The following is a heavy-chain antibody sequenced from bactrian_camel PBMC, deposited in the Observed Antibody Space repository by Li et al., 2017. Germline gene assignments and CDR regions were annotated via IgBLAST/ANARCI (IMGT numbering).Heavy chain of an antibody. CDR2: AYPRRAT. V-gene: IGHV3S53*01. J-gene: IGHJ4*01. D-gene: IGHD5*01. CDR3: AAVHPDRYVAWERGLSLADY. Sequence: GGGSVQAGGSLKLSCAVSGYIFGTCGEAWYRRAPGKEVESVALAYPRRATRYADSVKGRFTMSADNAKNTLLLQMNDLKPEDTAICYCAAVHPDRYVAWERGLSLADYWGQGTQVTVS. CDR1: GYIFGTCG.